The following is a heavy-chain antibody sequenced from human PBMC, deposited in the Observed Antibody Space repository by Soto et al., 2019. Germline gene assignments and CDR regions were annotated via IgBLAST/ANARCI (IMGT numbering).Heavy chain of an antibody. Sequence: APVKVSCKASGYTFTSYGISWLRQAPGQGLEWMGWISAYNGNTNYAQKLQGRVTMTTDTSTSTAYMELRSLRSDDTAVYYCATTDAGFNDYWGQGTLVTVSS. CDR1: GYTFTSYG. V-gene: IGHV1-18*04. CDR2: ISAYNGNT. J-gene: IGHJ4*02. CDR3: ATTDAGFNDY.